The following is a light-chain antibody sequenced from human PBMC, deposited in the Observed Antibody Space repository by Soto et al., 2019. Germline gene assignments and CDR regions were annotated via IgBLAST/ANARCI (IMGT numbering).Light chain of an antibody. CDR2: GAS. CDR3: QQYGSSPST. Sequence: EIVLTQSPGTLSLSPGERATLSCRASQSVSSNNLAWYQQKPGQAPRLLICGASSRATGIPDRFSGSGSGTDFTLTISRLEPEDFAVYYCQQYGSSPSTFGQGTKLEIK. CDR1: QSVSSNN. V-gene: IGKV3-20*01. J-gene: IGKJ2*01.